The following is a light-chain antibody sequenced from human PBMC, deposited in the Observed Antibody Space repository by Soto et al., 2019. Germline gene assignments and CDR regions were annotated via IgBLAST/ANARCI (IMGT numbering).Light chain of an antibody. CDR3: LQYHSYSRP. V-gene: IGKV1-5*01. CDR1: QSISTW. CDR2: DAS. Sequence: DIQMTQSPSTLSASVGDRVTITCRASQSISTWLAWYQQRSGKAPQLLIYDASGLESGVPSRFSGSGSGTEFTLAISSMKPDDFAPSFCLQYHSYSRPFGPGTRVEI. J-gene: IGKJ1*01.